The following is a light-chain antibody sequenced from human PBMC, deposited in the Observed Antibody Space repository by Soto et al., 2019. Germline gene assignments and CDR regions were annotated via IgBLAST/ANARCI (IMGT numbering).Light chain of an antibody. Sequence: AIQMTQSPSSLSASVGDRVTITCRASQGIREDLGWYQVKPGKAPRLLIYTASNLQSGVPSRFSCSGSGTEFTLHINGLQPEDFAVYYCLHEYNYPLTVGGGTRVEIK. CDR1: QGIRED. V-gene: IGKV1-6*01. CDR3: LHEYNYPLT. J-gene: IGKJ4*01. CDR2: TAS.